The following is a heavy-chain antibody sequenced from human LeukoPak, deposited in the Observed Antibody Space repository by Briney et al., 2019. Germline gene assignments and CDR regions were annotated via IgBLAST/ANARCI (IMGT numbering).Heavy chain of an antibody. V-gene: IGHV4-38-2*01. J-gene: IGHJ5*01. CDR2: IYHSGST. CDR3: ASDASSGWFDY. D-gene: IGHD6-19*01. CDR1: GYSISSGYY. Sequence: SETLSLTCAVSGYSISSGYYWGWIRQPPGKGLERIGSIYHSGSTYYNPSLKSRVTISVDTSKNQFSLELSSVTAADTAVYYCASDASSGWFDYWGQGTLVTVSS.